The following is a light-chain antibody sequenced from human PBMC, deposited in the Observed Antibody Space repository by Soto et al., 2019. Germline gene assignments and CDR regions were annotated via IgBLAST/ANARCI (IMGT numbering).Light chain of an antibody. V-gene: IGKV2-28*01. J-gene: IGKJ1*01. CDR2: EGS. CDR1: QSLLHSDGKNY. CDR3: MQALQTPWT. Sequence: DVVMTQSPLSLPVTPGEPASISCRSSQSLLHSDGKNYLDWYLQKPGQSPQLLIYEGSTRASGVPDRFSCSGSSTDFTLKISRVEAGDVGIYYCMQALQTPWTFGQGTKVEIK.